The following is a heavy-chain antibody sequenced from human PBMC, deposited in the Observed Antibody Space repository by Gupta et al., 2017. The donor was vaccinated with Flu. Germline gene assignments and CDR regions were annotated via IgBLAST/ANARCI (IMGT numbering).Heavy chain of an antibody. V-gene: IGHV3-23*01. Sequence: EVQLLESGGGLIPPGGSLRLSCGAAGFTISNYALSWVRQGPGKGLEWVSAITASGGDTYYADSVKGRFSISRDNSKNTLYLQMNSLRAEDTAIYYCAETFSGWLFDYWGQGTLVTVSS. J-gene: IGHJ4*02. CDR2: ITASGGDT. D-gene: IGHD6-19*01. CDR1: GFTISNYA. CDR3: AETFSGWLFDY.